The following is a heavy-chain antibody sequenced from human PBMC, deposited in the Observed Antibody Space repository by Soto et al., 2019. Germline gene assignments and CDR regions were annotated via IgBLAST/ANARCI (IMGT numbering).Heavy chain of an antibody. J-gene: IGHJ4*02. Sequence: QVHLVESGGGVAQPGRSLRLSCAASGSIFTGYGMHWVRQAPGKGLEWVAVIWCDGSNKYYADSVKGRFTISRDNSKNMLYLQMNSLRVEDTAVYYCARDGIGGTTCRGYLDYWGQGTLVTVSS. CDR2: IWCDGSNK. V-gene: IGHV3-33*01. CDR1: GSIFTGYG. D-gene: IGHD1-1*01. CDR3: ARDGIGGTTCRGYLDY.